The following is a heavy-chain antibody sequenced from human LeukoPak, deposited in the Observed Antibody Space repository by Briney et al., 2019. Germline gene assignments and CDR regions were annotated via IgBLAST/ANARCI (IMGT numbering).Heavy chain of an antibody. D-gene: IGHD3-22*01. CDR1: GFIFNYYF. Sequence: GGSLRLSCATSGFIFNYYFVQWVRQAPGKGLEWVAVTWSGGGSKYYADSVKGRFTVSRDNPKNTVYLELNSLRAEDTAVYFCARDADTSGHYSYFDYWGQGTLVTVSS. J-gene: IGHJ4*02. CDR3: ARDADTSGHYSYFDY. CDR2: TWSGGGSK. V-gene: IGHV3-33*01.